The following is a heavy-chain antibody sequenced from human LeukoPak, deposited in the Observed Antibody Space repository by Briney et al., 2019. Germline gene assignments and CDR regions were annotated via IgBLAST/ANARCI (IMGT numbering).Heavy chain of an antibody. D-gene: IGHD3-22*01. CDR2: IYTTGST. CDR3: AREGYYDRSGYREY. V-gene: IGHV4-61*02. CDR1: GVSISSGSYY. Sequence: SETLSLTCTVSGVSISSGSYYWVWIRQPAGKGLEWIGRIYTTGSTNYNPSFKSRVTISVDTSKNQISLKLSSVTAADTAVYYCAREGYYDRSGYREYWGQGTLVTVSS. J-gene: IGHJ4*02.